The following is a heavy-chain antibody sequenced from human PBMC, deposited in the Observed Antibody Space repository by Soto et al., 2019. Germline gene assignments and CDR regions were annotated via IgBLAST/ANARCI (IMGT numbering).Heavy chain of an antibody. CDR2: IGTAGDT. CDR1: GFTFSSYD. D-gene: IGHD6-19*01. J-gene: IGHJ3*02. V-gene: IGHV3-13*01. Sequence: GGSLRLSCAASGFTFSSYDMHWVRQATGKGLEWVSAIGTAGDTYYPGSVKGRFTISRENAKNSLYLQMNSLRAGDTAVYYCARARGIAVAGTARSRPDAFDIWGQGTMVTVSS. CDR3: ARARGIAVAGTARSRPDAFDI.